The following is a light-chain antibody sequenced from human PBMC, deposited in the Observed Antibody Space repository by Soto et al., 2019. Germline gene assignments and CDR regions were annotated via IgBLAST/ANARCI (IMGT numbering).Light chain of an antibody. Sequence: SVLTQPPSVSGAPGQRVTISCTGSSSNIGAGYDVHWYQQLPGTAPKLLIYGNSNRPSGVPDRFSGSKSGTSASLAITGLQAEDEADYYCQSYDSSLSVRFGGGTKLTVL. V-gene: IGLV1-40*01. J-gene: IGLJ2*01. CDR2: GNS. CDR3: QSYDSSLSVR. CDR1: SSNIGAGYD.